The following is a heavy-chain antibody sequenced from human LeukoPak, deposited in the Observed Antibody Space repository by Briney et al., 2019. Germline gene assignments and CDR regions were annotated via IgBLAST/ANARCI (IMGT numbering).Heavy chain of an antibody. CDR1: GFTFSSYS. CDR3: VRDKAGTTPYYYYSMDV. CDR2: ISSSNSYI. D-gene: IGHD1-14*01. Sequence: GGSLRLSCVASGFTFSSYSMNWVRQAPGKGLEWVSSISSSNSYIWYADSVKGRFTISRDNAKSLLYLQMNSLRAEDTAIYYCVRDKAGTTPYYYYSMDVWGKGTTVTVSS. V-gene: IGHV3-21*01. J-gene: IGHJ6*03.